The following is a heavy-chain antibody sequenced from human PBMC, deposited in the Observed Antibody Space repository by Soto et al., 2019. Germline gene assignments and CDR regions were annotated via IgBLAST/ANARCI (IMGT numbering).Heavy chain of an antibody. D-gene: IGHD3-10*01. CDR1: GDSLSSGG. J-gene: IGHJ4*02. V-gene: IGHV3-30-3*01. Sequence: LSLTCTVSGDSLSSGGHYWSWIRQHPGKGLEWVAVISHDGTNKYYADSVKGRFTISRDNSNNTLYLQMNSLRAEDTAVYYCARNYYGSGSYLGPFGYWGQGTLVTVSS. CDR2: ISHDGTNK. CDR3: ARNYYGSGSYLGPFGY.